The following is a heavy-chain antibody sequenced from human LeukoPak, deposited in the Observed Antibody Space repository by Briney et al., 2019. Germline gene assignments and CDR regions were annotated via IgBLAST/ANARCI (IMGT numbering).Heavy chain of an antibody. D-gene: IGHD6-19*01. CDR2: IYPGDSDT. V-gene: IGHV5-51*01. CDR3: ARRLYSSGWYQIDY. Sequence: GESLKISCKGSGYSFTTYWIGWVRQMSGKGLEWMGIIYPGDSDTRYSPSFQGQVTISADKSISTAYLQWSSLKASDTAMYYCARRLYSSGWYQIDYWGQGTLVTVSS. J-gene: IGHJ4*02. CDR1: GYSFTTYW.